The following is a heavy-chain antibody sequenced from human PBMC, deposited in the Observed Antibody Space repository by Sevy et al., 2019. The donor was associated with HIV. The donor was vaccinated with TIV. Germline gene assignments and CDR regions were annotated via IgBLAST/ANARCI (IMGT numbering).Heavy chain of an antibody. CDR2: MKSKTDGGTT. J-gene: IGHJ3*02. V-gene: IGHV3-15*01. Sequence: GGSLRLSCAASGFTFSIIYMNWVRQSPGKGLEWVGRMKSKTDGGTTDYAEPVKDRFTMSRDDSKNTPYLQLNSLAADDTAVYYCTTVGFLHGGSEGFDIWGQGTMVTVSS. CDR1: GFTFSIIY. D-gene: IGHD3-16*01. CDR3: TTVGFLHGGSEGFDI.